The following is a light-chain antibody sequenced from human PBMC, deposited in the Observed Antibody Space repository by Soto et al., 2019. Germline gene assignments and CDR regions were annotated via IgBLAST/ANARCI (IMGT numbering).Light chain of an antibody. CDR1: QSVSSN. V-gene: IGKV3-15*01. CDR3: QQYNNWPPGYT. J-gene: IGKJ2*01. CDR2: GAS. Sequence: EIVMTQSPAPLSVSPGERATLSCRASQSVSSNLAWNQQKPGQAPRLLIYGASTRATGIPARFSGSGSGTEFTLTISSLQSEDFAVYYCQQYNNWPPGYTFRQGTKLEIK.